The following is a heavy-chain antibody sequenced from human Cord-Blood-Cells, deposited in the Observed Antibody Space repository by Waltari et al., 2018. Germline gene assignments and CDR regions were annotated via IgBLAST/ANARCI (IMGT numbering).Heavy chain of an antibody. CDR2: IYYSGRT. Sequence: QLQLQESGPGLVKPSETLSLTCTVSGGSISSSSYYWGWIRQPPGKGLEWIGSIYYSGRTYNNRSLKRRVTISVDTSKNQFSLKRSSVTAAETAVYYCARSPTTVTTQFDYWGQGTLVTVSS. CDR3: ARSPTTVTTQFDY. J-gene: IGHJ4*02. V-gene: IGHV4-39*07. CDR1: GGSISSSSYY. D-gene: IGHD4-17*01.